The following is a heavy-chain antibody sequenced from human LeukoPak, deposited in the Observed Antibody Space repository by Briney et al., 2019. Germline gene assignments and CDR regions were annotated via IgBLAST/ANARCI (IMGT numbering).Heavy chain of an antibody. J-gene: IGHJ5*02. CDR1: GGSISSYY. CDR2: IYTSGST. Sequence: SETLSLTCTVSGGSISSYYWSWIRQPAGKGLEWIGRIYTSGSTNYNPSLKSRLTISVDTSKNQFSLKLNSVTAADTAVYYCARDYGEWLVPSSWGQGTVVTVSS. CDR3: ARDYGEWLVPSS. D-gene: IGHD6-19*01. V-gene: IGHV4-4*07.